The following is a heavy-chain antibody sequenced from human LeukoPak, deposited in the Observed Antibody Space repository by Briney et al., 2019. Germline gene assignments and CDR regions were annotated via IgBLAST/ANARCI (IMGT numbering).Heavy chain of an antibody. CDR2: IYTSGST. D-gene: IGHD4-17*01. CDR1: GGSISSYY. CDR3: ARHGPDYGDYDYHYYMDV. Sequence: PSETLSLTCTVSGGSISSYYWSWIRQPAGKGLEWIGRIYTSGSTNYNPSLKSRVTMSVDTSKNQFSLKLSSVTAADTAVYYCARHGPDYGDYDYHYYMDVWGKGTTVTVSS. V-gene: IGHV4-4*07. J-gene: IGHJ6*03.